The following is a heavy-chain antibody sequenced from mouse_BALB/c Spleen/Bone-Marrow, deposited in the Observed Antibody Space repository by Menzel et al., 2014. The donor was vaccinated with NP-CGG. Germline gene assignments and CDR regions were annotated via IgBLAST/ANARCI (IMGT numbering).Heavy chain of an antibody. J-gene: IGHJ2*01. V-gene: IGHV14-3*02. CDR3: GRGFTDLDY. CDR2: IDPANGNT. CDR1: GFNIKDTY. Sequence: EVQLQQSGAEFVKPGASVKLSCTASGFNIKDTYMDWVKQRPEQGLEWIGRIDPANGNTKYDPKFQSEATITADTSSNTAYLQLSSLTSEDTAVYYCGRGFTDLDYWGQGTTLTVSS.